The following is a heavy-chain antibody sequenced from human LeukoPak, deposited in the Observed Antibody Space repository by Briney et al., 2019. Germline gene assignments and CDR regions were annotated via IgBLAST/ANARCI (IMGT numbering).Heavy chain of an antibody. CDR1: GFTFSSFG. Sequence: GRSLRLSCAASGFTFSSFGMHWVRQAPGKGLEWMAAIWYNGSNKHYADSVKGRFTISRDNSKNTLYLQMDSLRAEDTAVYYCAKDLTQSWEPDFRGQGTLVTVSS. D-gene: IGHD1-26*01. J-gene: IGHJ4*02. CDR2: IWYNGSNK. CDR3: AKDLTQSWEPDF. V-gene: IGHV3-33*06.